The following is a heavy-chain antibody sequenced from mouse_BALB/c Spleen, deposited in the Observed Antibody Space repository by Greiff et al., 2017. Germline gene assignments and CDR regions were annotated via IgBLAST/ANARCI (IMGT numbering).Heavy chain of an antibody. CDR2: ISSGGSYT. Sequence: EVKLVESGGGLVKPGGSLKLSCAASGFTFSSYAMSWVRQTPEKRLEWVATISSGGSYTYYPDSVKGRFTISRDNAKNTLYLQMSSLRSEDTAMYYCARDSSGPWCAYWGQGTLGTVSA. J-gene: IGHJ3*01. CDR3: ARDSSGPWCAY. D-gene: IGHD3-2*01. V-gene: IGHV5-9-3*01. CDR1: GFTFSSYA.